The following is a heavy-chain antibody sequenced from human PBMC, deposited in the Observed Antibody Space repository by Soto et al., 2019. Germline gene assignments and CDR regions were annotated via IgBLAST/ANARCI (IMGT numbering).Heavy chain of an antibody. CDR3: ARDGITPHTGYSSGWYLGY. D-gene: IGHD6-19*01. V-gene: IGHV3-33*01. CDR2: IWYDGSNK. CDR1: GFTFSSYG. Sequence: QVQLVESGGGVVQPGRSLRLSCAASGFTFSSYGMHWVRQAPGKGLEWVAVIWYDGSNKYYADSVKGRFTISRDNSKNTLYLEMNSRRAEDTAVYYCARDGITPHTGYSSGWYLGYWGQGTLVTVSS. J-gene: IGHJ4*02.